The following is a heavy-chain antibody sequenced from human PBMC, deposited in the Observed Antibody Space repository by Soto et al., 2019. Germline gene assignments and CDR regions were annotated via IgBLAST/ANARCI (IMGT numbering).Heavy chain of an antibody. CDR1: GFTFTRYS. CDR3: ARESEDLTSNFDI. CDR2: ISSTTNYI. J-gene: IGHJ4*02. V-gene: IGHV3-21*06. Sequence: GGSLRLSCAASGFTFTRYSVNWVRQAPGKGLEWVSSISSTTNYIYYVDSMKGRFTISRDNAKNSLYLEMNSPRAEDTAVYYCARESEDLTSNFDIWGQGTLVTVSS.